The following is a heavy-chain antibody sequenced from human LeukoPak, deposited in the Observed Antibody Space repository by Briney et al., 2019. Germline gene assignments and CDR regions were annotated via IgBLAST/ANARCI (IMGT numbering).Heavy chain of an antibody. CDR2: IYYSGST. V-gene: IGHV4-39*07. CDR1: GGSISSSSYY. CDR3: ATSSGSYYKPSVRHLDY. Sequence: SETLSLTCTVSGGSISSSSYYWGWIRQPPGKGLEWIGSIYYSGSTYYNPSLKSRVTISVDTSKNQFSLKLSSVTAADTAVYYCATSSGSYYKPSVRHLDYWGQGTLVTVSS. D-gene: IGHD3-10*01. J-gene: IGHJ4*02.